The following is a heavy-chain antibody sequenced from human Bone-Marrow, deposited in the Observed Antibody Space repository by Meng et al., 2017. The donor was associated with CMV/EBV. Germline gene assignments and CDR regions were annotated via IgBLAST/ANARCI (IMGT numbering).Heavy chain of an antibody. V-gene: IGHV1-2*02. CDR2: INPNSGGT. D-gene: IGHD3-22*01. CDR3: ARAQRDDSSGYGFDY. Sequence: ASVKVSCKASGYTFTGYYMHWVRQAPGQGLEWMGWINPNSGGTNYAQKFQGRVTMTRDTSISTAYMELSRLRSDDTAVYYCARAQRDDSSGYGFDYWGQGTLVTGSS. CDR1: GYTFTGYY. J-gene: IGHJ4*02.